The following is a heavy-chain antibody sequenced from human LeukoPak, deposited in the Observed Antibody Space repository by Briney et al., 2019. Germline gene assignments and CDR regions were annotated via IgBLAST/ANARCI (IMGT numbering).Heavy chain of an antibody. J-gene: IGHJ4*02. CDR3: ARFGDFWSGPSDY. Sequence: GGSLRLSCAASGFTLSSYSMNWVRQAPGKGLEWVSCISGRTTSIFYADSVKGRFTISRDNSKNTLYLQMNSLRAEDTAVYYCARFGDFWSGPSDYWGQGTLVTVSS. CDR2: ISGRTTSI. CDR1: GFTLSSYS. D-gene: IGHD3-3*01. V-gene: IGHV3-48*01.